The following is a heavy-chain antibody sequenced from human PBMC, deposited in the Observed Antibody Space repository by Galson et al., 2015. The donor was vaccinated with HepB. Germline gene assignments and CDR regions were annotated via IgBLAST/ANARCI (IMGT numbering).Heavy chain of an antibody. J-gene: IGHJ6*02. Sequence: SLRLSCAASGFTFSSYWMHWVRQAPGKGLVWVSRINSDGSSTSYADSVKGRFTISRDNAKNTLYLQMNSLRAADTAVYYCARGRNLWFGELLSPPYYYYGMDVWGQGTAVTVSS. CDR1: GFTFSSYW. CDR3: ARGRNLWFGELLSPPYYYYGMDV. D-gene: IGHD3-10*01. CDR2: INSDGSST. V-gene: IGHV3-74*01.